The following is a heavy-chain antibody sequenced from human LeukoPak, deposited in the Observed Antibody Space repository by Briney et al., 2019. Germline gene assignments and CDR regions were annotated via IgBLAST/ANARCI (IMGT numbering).Heavy chain of an antibody. Sequence: GGSLRLSCAASGFTFSSYAMHWVRQAPGKGLEWVAVISYDGSNKYYADSVKGRFTISRDNSKNTLYLQMNSLRAEDTAVYYCARDGYGSGTHDYWGQGTLVIVSS. CDR3: ARDGYGSGTHDY. CDR1: GFTFSSYA. V-gene: IGHV3-30-3*01. J-gene: IGHJ4*02. D-gene: IGHD3-10*01. CDR2: ISYDGSNK.